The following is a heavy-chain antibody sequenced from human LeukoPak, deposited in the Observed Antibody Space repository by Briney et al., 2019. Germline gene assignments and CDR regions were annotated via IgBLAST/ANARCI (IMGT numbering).Heavy chain of an antibody. CDR2: IYTSGST. D-gene: IGHD3-3*01. J-gene: IGHJ6*02. CDR3: ARENSDFWSGYPYYYYGMDV. V-gene: IGHV4-4*07. CDR1: GGSISSYY. Sequence: SETLSLTCTVSGGSISSYYWSWIRQPAGKGLEWIGRIYTSGSTNYNPSLKSRVTMSVDTSKNQFSLKLSSVTAADTAVYYCARENSDFWSGYPYYYYGMDVWGQGTTVTVSS.